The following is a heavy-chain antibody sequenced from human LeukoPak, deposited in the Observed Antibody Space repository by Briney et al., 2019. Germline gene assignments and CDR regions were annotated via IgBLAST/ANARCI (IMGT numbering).Heavy chain of an antibody. Sequence: GGSLRLSCAASGFTFSSYGMHWVRQAPGKGLEWVAVISYDGSNKYYADSVKGRSTISRDNSKNTLYLQMNSLRAEDTAVYYCAKDSSGYYYYYGMDVWGQGTTVTVSS. CDR3: AKDSSGYYYYYGMDV. CDR1: GFTFSSYG. J-gene: IGHJ6*02. D-gene: IGHD6-19*01. V-gene: IGHV3-30*18. CDR2: ISYDGSNK.